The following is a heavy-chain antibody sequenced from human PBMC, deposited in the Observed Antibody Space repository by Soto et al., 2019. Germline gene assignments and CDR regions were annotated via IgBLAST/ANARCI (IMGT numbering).Heavy chain of an antibody. CDR1: GYTFTNSG. Sequence: QVQLVQSGAEVKKPGASVKVSCKASGYTFTNSGFSWARQAPGQGLEWVGWIRVNNGDTHYAQKLQGRVTMTTDTSTSTAYMELRSLRSDDTAVYYCARGVGASYYFDYWGQGTLVTVSS. CDR3: ARGVGASYYFDY. CDR2: IRVNNGDT. J-gene: IGHJ4*02. D-gene: IGHD1-26*01. V-gene: IGHV1-18*01.